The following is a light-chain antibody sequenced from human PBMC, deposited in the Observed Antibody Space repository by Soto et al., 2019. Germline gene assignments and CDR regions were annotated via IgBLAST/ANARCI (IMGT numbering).Light chain of an antibody. CDR1: SSDVGGYNY. Sequence: QSALTQPPSASGSPGQSVTISCTGTSSDVGGYNYVSWYQQHPGKAPKLMIYEVSKRPSGVPDRFSGSKSGNTASLTDSGLQAEDEADYYCSSDAGSNNLGVFGGGTKLTVL. CDR3: SSDAGSNNLGV. J-gene: IGLJ3*02. CDR2: EVS. V-gene: IGLV2-8*01.